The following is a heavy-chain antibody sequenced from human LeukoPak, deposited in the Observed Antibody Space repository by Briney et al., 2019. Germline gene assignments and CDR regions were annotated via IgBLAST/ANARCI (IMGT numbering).Heavy chain of an antibody. Sequence: PGGSLRLSCAASGFAVSSTYMSWVRQAPGKGLEWVALVLYNGSKKYYADSVKGRFTLSRDNSKNTLSLEMNALRGDDTAVYYCVRDNYGGILDFWGQGTLVTVSS. CDR2: VLYNGSKK. D-gene: IGHD2-21*01. V-gene: IGHV3-30*03. J-gene: IGHJ4*02. CDR1: GFAVSSTY. CDR3: VRDNYGGILDF.